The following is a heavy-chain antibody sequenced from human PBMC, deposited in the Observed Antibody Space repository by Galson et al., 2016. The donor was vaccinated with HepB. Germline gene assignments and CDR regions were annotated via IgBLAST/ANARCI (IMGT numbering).Heavy chain of an antibody. CDR2: IKPDGSEE. CDR3: ARGRGWLDY. V-gene: IGHV3-7*01. Sequence: SLRLSCAVSGFTFKNYYMTWARQVPGKGLEWVANIKPDGSEENYVDSVKGRFIISRDNTKNSLFLQMNSLRDEDTAVYYCARGRGWLDYWGQGTLVPVSS. J-gene: IGHJ4*02. CDR1: GFTFKNYY. D-gene: IGHD5-24*01.